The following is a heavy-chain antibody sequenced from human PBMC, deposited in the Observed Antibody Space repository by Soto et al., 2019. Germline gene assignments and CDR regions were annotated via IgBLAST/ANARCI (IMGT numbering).Heavy chain of an antibody. J-gene: IGHJ2*01. CDR3: AGKLRGAYFDL. D-gene: IGHD4-17*01. Sequence: QVQLVQSGAEVKKPGASVKVSCKASGYTFTGYYMHWVRQAPGQGLEWMGWINPNSGGTNYAQKCQGRVTMTRDTSISTAYMELSRLRSDDTAVYYCAGKLRGAYFDLWGRGTLVTVSS. V-gene: IGHV1-2*02. CDR2: INPNSGGT. CDR1: GYTFTGYY.